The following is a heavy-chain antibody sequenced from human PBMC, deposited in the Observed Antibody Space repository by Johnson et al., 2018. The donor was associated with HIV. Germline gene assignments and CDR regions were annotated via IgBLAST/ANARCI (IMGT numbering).Heavy chain of an antibody. D-gene: IGHD5-18*01. CDR1: GFTFSNAR. V-gene: IGHV3-15*01. CDR3: ATEAGIELWLIDAFDL. J-gene: IGHJ3*01. CDR2: SKSETDGGTT. Sequence: VQLVESGGGLVKPGGSLRLSCAASGFTFSNARMSWVRQAPGKGLEWVGRSKSETDGGTTDYAAPVKASFIIPRDDSKDTLYLQMNSLKTEDTAVYYCATEAGIELWLIDAFDLWGQGTMVTVSS.